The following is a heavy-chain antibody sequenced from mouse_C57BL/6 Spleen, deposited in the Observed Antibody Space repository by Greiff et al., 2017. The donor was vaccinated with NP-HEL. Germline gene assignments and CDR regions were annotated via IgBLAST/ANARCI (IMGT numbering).Heavy chain of an antibody. CDR2: IHPNSGST. CDR1: GYTFTSYW. CDR3: ARGPLSGSQFAY. D-gene: IGHD1-1*01. Sequence: QVQLQQSGAELVKPGASVKLSCKASGYTFTSYWMHWVKQRPGQGLEWIGMIHPNSGSTNYNEKFKSKATLTVDKSSSTAYMQLSSLTSEDSAVYYCARGPLSGSQFAYWGQGTLVTVSA. J-gene: IGHJ3*01. V-gene: IGHV1-64*01.